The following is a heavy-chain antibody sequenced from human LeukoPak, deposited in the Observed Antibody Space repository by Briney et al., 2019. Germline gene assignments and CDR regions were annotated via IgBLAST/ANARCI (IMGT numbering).Heavy chain of an antibody. CDR1: GGSISSGGYY. CDR3: ALFVPSVYVDIVATPNFDY. Sequence: SQTLSLTCTVSGGSISSGGYYWSWIRQPPGKGLEWIGYIYHSGSTYYNPSLKSRVTISVDRSKNQFSLKLSSVTAADTAVYYCALFVPSVYVDIVATPNFDYWGQGTLVTVSS. J-gene: IGHJ4*02. D-gene: IGHD5-12*01. V-gene: IGHV4-30-2*01. CDR2: IYHSGST.